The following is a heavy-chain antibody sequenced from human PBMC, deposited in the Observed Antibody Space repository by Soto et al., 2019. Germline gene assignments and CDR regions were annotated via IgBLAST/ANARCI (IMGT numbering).Heavy chain of an antibody. CDR1: GGSIGTYY. Sequence: SETLSLTCTVSGGSIGTYYWSWIRQPPGKGLEWIGYIYYRGNTDYNPSLKSRVTISLDTPKNQFSLKLSSVTAADTAVYYCARDTTPSLWGQGTLVTVSS. V-gene: IGHV4-59*12. J-gene: IGHJ4*02. CDR3: ARDTTPSL. CDR2: IYYRGNT. D-gene: IGHD1-1*01.